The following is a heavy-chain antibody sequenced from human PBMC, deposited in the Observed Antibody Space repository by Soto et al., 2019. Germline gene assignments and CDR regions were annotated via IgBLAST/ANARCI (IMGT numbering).Heavy chain of an antibody. V-gene: IGHV3-33*01. Sequence: GGSLRLSCAASGFTFSSYGMHWVRQAPGKGLEWVAVIWYDGSNKYYADSVKGRFTISRDNSKNTLYLQMNSLRAEDTAVYYCARDRRFYDSRVDAFDIWGQGTMVTVSS. J-gene: IGHJ3*02. CDR1: GFTFSSYG. D-gene: IGHD3-22*01. CDR2: IWYDGSNK. CDR3: ARDRRFYDSRVDAFDI.